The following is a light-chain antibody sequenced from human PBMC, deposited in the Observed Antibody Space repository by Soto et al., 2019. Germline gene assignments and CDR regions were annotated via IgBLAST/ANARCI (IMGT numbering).Light chain of an antibody. CDR3: QQRSNWPVT. CDR1: QSVSSY. V-gene: IGKV3-11*01. Sequence: EIVLTQSPATLSLSPGERATLSCRASQSVSSYLAWYQQQPGQAPRLLIYDASSRATGIPARFSGSGSGTDFTLTISSLEPEDFAVYYCQQRSNWPVTFGQGTRVEIK. CDR2: DAS. J-gene: IGKJ1*01.